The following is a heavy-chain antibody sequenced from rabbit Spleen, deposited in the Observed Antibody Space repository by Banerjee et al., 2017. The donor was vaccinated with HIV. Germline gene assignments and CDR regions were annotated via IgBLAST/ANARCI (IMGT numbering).Heavy chain of an antibody. CDR1: GFSFSDRDV. CDR2: INAATTKP. Sequence: QEQLVESGGGLVQPEGSLTLTCKASGFSFSDRDVMCWVRQAPGKGLEWIACINAATTKPVYATWAKGRFTISRTSSTTVTLRMTSLTAADTATYFCARDLVAVIGWNFNLWGQGTLVTVS. CDR3: ARDLVAVIGWNFNL. D-gene: IGHD1-1*01. J-gene: IGHJ4*01. V-gene: IGHV1S45*01.